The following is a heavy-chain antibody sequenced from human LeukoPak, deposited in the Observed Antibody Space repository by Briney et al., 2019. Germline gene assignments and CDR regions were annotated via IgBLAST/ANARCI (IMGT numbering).Heavy chain of an antibody. Sequence: PGGSLRLSCAASGFTFSSYEMNWVRQAPGKGLEWVSYISSSGSTIYYADSVKGRFTISRDNAKNSLYLQMNSLRAEDTAVYYCARDNWNFAERDFDYWGQGTLVTVSS. CDR1: GFTFSSYE. CDR2: ISSSGSTI. D-gene: IGHD1-7*01. V-gene: IGHV3-48*03. CDR3: ARDNWNFAERDFDY. J-gene: IGHJ4*02.